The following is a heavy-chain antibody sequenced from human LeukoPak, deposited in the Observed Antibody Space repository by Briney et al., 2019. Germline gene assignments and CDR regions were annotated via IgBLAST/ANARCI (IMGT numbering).Heavy chain of an antibody. CDR3: RMVTAITGDDAFDI. V-gene: IGHV3-23*01. CDR2: ISGSGGST. Sequence: GGSLRLSCAASGFTFSSYAMSWVRQAPGKGLEWVSAISGSGGSTYYADSVKGRFTISRDNSKNTLYLHMNSLRAEDTAVYYCRMVTAITGDDAFDIWGQGTMVTVSS. J-gene: IGHJ3*02. CDR1: GFTFSSYA. D-gene: IGHD2-21*02.